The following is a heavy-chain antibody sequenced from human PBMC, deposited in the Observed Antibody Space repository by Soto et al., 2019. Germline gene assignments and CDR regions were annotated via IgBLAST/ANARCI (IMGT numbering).Heavy chain of an antibody. CDR1: GFTFSSYS. D-gene: IGHD1-26*01. CDR3: ASGWGGSPDY. Sequence: EVQLVESGGGLVKPGGSLRLSCAASGFTFSSYSMNWVRQAPGKGLEWVSSISSSSSYIYYADSVKGRFTISRDNAKNSLYLQMNSLRAEDTAVYYCASGWGGSPDYCGQGTLVTVSS. J-gene: IGHJ4*02. CDR2: ISSSSSYI. V-gene: IGHV3-21*01.